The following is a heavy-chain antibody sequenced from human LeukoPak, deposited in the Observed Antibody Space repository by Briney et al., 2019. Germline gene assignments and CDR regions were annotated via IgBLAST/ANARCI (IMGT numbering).Heavy chain of an antibody. J-gene: IGHJ3*02. V-gene: IGHV1-69*04. CDR1: GGTFSSYA. Sequence: VASVTVSCKASGGTFSSYAFSWVRQAPGQGLEWMGRIIPILGMANYAQRFQGRVTITADKSTSTAYMELSSLSSEDTAVYYCVHDIVVVPAADDAFDIWGQGTMVTVSS. CDR2: IIPILGMA. D-gene: IGHD2-2*01. CDR3: VHDIVVVPAADDAFDI.